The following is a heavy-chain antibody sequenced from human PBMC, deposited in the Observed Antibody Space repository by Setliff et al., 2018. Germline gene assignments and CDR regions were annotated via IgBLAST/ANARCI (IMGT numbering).Heavy chain of an antibody. D-gene: IGHD3-3*01. Sequence: SETLSLTCTVYGGSFSNYYWGWIRQSPGKGQEWIGEINDSGTTNYSPSLKSRVTISLDASTNQFSLKLRSVSAADTAVYYCRYWSGYYNNDYWGQGTLVTVSS. J-gene: IGHJ4*02. CDR3: RYWSGYYNNDY. CDR1: GGSFSNYY. CDR2: INDSGTT. V-gene: IGHV4-34*01.